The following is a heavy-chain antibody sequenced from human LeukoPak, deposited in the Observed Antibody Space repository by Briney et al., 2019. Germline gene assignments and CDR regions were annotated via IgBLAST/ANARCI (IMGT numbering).Heavy chain of an antibody. Sequence: ASVKVSCKASGYTFTSYYMHWVPQAPGQGLEWMGIINPSGGSTSYAQKFQGRVTMTRDTSTSTVYMELSSLRSEDTAVYYCARDRYYGSGSYTWYFDLWGRGTLVTVSS. CDR3: ARDRYYGSGSYTWYFDL. CDR2: INPSGGST. V-gene: IGHV1-46*01. CDR1: GYTFTSYY. D-gene: IGHD3-10*01. J-gene: IGHJ2*01.